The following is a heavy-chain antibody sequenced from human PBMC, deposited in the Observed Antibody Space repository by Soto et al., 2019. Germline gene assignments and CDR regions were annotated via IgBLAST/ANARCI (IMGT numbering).Heavy chain of an antibody. CDR2: ISVSGGST. J-gene: IGHJ4*02. CDR1: GFTFSSYA. V-gene: IGHV3-23*01. CDR3: ASNTRYDTPDY. D-gene: IGHD3-22*01. Sequence: EVQLLESGGGLVQPGGSLRLSCAASGFTFSSYAMSWVRQAPGKGLAWVSGISVSGGSTYYADSVKGRFTISRDNSKNTLYLQMNSLRAEDTAVYYCASNTRYDTPDYWGQGTLVTVSS.